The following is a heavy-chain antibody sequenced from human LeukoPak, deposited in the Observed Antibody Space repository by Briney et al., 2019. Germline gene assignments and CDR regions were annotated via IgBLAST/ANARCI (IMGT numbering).Heavy chain of an antibody. V-gene: IGHV1-2*02. D-gene: IGHD6-19*01. J-gene: IGHJ4*02. CDR3: ARAPPYSSGPHGY. CDR2: INPNSGGT. Sequence: GASVKVSCKASGYTFTGYYMHWVRQAPGQGLEWMGWINPNSGGTNYAQKFQGRVTMTRDTSISTAYMELSRLRSDDTAVYYCARAPPYSSGPHGYWGQGTLVTVSS. CDR1: GYTFTGYY.